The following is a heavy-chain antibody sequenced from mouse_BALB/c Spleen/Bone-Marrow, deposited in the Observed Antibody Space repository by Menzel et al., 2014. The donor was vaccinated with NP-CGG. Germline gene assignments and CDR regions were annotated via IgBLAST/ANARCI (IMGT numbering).Heavy chain of an antibody. CDR1: GFTFSSFG. CDR3: ARSGSSSGYFDY. Sequence: EVQLVESGGGLVQPGGSQKLSCAASGFTFSSFGMHWVRQAPEKGLEWVAYISSGSSTVYYADKVMGRFTISRDNPKNTLFLQMTSLRSEDTAMYYCARSGSSSGYFDYWGHGATLTVSS. J-gene: IGHJ2*01. D-gene: IGHD1-1*01. V-gene: IGHV5-17*02. CDR2: ISSGSSTV.